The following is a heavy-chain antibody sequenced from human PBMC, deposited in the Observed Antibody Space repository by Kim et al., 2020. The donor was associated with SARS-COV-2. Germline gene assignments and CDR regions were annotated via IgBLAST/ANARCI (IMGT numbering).Heavy chain of an antibody. V-gene: IGHV3-74*01. CDR1: GFSVRNYW. D-gene: IGHD3-10*01. CDR3: SRDTFGSEDR. J-gene: IGHJ4*02. CDR2: VNEDGRTT. Sequence: TLSLTCAASGFSVRNYWMHWVRQRPGEGLDWVARVNEDGRTTTHAGSVKGRFTISKDSAKNTLFLHMNSLRAEDTAVYFCSRDTFGSEDRWGQGTLVTVSS.